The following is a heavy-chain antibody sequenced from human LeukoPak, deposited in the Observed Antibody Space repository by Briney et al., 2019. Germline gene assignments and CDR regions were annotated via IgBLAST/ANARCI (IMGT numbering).Heavy chain of an antibody. CDR1: GYTLTELS. Sequence: ASVKVSCKVSGYTLTELSMHWVRQAPGKGLEWMGGFDPEDGETIYAQKFQGRVTMTEDTSTDTAYMELSSLRSEDTAVYYCATKLSYGSGSYSVGDDAFDIWGQGTMVTVSS. D-gene: IGHD3-10*01. J-gene: IGHJ3*02. CDR3: ATKLSYGSGSYSVGDDAFDI. CDR2: FDPEDGET. V-gene: IGHV1-24*01.